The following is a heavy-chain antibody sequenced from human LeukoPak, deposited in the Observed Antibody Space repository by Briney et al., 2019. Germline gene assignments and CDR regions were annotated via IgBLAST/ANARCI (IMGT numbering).Heavy chain of an antibody. D-gene: IGHD3-3*02. J-gene: IGHJ4*02. V-gene: IGHV3-30*01. CDR1: GFTFSGYA. Sequence: GGSLRLSCAASGFTFSGYALHWVRQAPGKGLEWVAVISSDGTNRYYADSVKGRFTISRDNSKDTVYLQMNSLRAEDTAVYYCARVSIFGVVIPPDYWGQGTLVTVSS. CDR3: ARVSIFGVVIPPDY. CDR2: ISSDGTNR.